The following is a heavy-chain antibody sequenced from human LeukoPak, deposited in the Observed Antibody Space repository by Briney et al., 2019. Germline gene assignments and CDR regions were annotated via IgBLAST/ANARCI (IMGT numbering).Heavy chain of an antibody. J-gene: IGHJ4*02. Sequence: SQTLSLTCTVSGGSISSGDYYWSWTRQPPGKGLEWIGYIYYSGSTYYNPSLKSRVTISVDTSKNQFSLKLSSVTAADTAVYYCARRAYSYGQGLNSDYWGQGTLVTVSS. CDR2: IYYSGST. CDR3: ARRAYSYGQGLNSDY. V-gene: IGHV4-30-4*08. CDR1: GGSISSGDYY. D-gene: IGHD5-18*01.